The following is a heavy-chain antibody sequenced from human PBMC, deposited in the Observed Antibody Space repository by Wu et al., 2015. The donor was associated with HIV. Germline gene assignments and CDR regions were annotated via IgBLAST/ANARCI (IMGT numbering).Heavy chain of an antibody. CDR3: ARDHVSYSSRPRTGIDY. J-gene: IGHJ4*02. CDR2: IIPIFGTA. D-gene: IGHD6-19*01. Sequence: QVQLVQSGAEVKKPGSSVKVSCKASGGTFSSYAISWVRQAPGQGLEWMGRIIPIFGTANYAQKFQGRVTITADESTSTAYMELSSLRSEDTAVYYCARDHVSYSSRPRTGIDYWGQGTLVTVSS. V-gene: IGHV1-69*13. CDR1: GGTFSSYA.